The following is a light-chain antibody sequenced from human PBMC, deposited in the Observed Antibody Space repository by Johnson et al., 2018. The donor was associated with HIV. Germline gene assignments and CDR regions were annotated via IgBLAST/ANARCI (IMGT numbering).Light chain of an antibody. Sequence: HSVLTQPPSVSAAPGQKVTISCSGSSSNIANKYVSWYQHLPGTAPKLLIYENTRRPSGIPDRFSGSKSGTSATLGITGLQTGDEADYYCGTWDSSLYAYVFGTGTKVTAL. CDR1: SSNIANKY. V-gene: IGLV1-51*02. CDR2: ENT. CDR3: GTWDSSLYAYV. J-gene: IGLJ1*01.